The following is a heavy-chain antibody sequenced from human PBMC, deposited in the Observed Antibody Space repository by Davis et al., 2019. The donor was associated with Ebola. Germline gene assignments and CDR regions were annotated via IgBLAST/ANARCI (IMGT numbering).Heavy chain of an antibody. CDR1: GFTFSSYG. V-gene: IGHV3-33*01. D-gene: IGHD6-6*01. CDR3: ARVVAARAYGMDV. J-gene: IGHJ6*02. Sequence: GGSLRLSCAASGFTFSSYGMHWVRQAPGKGLEWVAVIWYDGSNKYYADSVKGRFTISRDNSKNTLYLQMNSLRAEDTAVYYCARVVAARAYGMDVWDQGTTVTVSS. CDR2: IWYDGSNK.